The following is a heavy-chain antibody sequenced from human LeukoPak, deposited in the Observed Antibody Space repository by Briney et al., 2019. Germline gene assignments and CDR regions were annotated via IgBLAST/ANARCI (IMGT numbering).Heavy chain of an antibody. CDR2: IYYSGST. V-gene: IGHV4-31*03. CDR1: GGSISSGGYY. D-gene: IGHD4-17*01. CDR3: AATTVTTFRYFDL. J-gene: IGHJ2*01. Sequence: SETLSLTCTVSGGSISSGGYYWSWIRQHPGKGLEWIGYIYYSGSTYYNPSLKSRVTISVDTSKNQFSLKLSSVTAADTAVYYCAATTVTTFRYFDLWGRGTLVTVSS.